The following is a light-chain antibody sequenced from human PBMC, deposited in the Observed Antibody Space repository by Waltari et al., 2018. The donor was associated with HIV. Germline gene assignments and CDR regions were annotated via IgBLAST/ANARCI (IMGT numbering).Light chain of an antibody. CDR1: QNVGYY. CDR3: QQRSDWPPIT. Sequence: ETALTQSPAILSLSPGDRATLSCRASQNVGYYLAWYQQNPGPAPRVLIYDASKRAAGVPARFSGSGSGTDFTLTISSLEPEDFAVYYCQQRSDWPPITFGGGTKVEIK. CDR2: DAS. J-gene: IGKJ4*01. V-gene: IGKV3-11*01.